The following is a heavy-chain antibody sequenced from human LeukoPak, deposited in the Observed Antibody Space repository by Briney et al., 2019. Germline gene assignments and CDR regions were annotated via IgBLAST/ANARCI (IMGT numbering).Heavy chain of an antibody. CDR1: GFTFTSYG. J-gene: IGHJ4*02. CDR2: ISYDGRNK. D-gene: IGHD5-12*01. Sequence: GGSLRLSCAASGFTFTSYGMHWVRQAPGKGLERVAAISYDGRNKEYVDSVKGRFTISRDNSKNTLYLQMNSLRAEDTAVYYCAKDRGYSHGFEYWGQGTLVTVSS. V-gene: IGHV3-30*18. CDR3: AKDRGYSHGFEY.